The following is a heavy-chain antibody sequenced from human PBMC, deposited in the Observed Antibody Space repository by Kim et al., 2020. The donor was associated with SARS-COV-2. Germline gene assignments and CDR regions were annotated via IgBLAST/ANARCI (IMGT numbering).Heavy chain of an antibody. D-gene: IGHD3-10*01. CDR1: GGSISSSSYY. V-gene: IGHV4-39*01. Sequence: SETLSLTCTVSGGSISSSSYYWGWIRQPPGKGLEWIGSIYYSGSTYYNPSLKSRVTISVDTSKNQFSLKLSSVTAADTAVYYCARHPYYYGSGSYYIEDNWFDPWGQGTLVTVSS. CDR3: ARHPYYYGSGSYYIEDNWFDP. J-gene: IGHJ5*02. CDR2: IYYSGST.